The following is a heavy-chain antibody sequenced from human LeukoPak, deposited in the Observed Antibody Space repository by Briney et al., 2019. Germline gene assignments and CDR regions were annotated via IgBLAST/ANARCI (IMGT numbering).Heavy chain of an antibody. D-gene: IGHD2-2*01. J-gene: IGHJ5*02. Sequence: EASVKVSCKASGYTFTGYYMHWVRQAPGQGLEWMGWINPNSGGTNYAQKFQGRVTMTRDTSISTAYMELSRLRSDDTAVYYCARAGQYCSSTSCHNWFDPWGQGTLVTVSS. V-gene: IGHV1-2*02. CDR3: ARAGQYCSSTSCHNWFDP. CDR1: GYTFTGYY. CDR2: INPNSGGT.